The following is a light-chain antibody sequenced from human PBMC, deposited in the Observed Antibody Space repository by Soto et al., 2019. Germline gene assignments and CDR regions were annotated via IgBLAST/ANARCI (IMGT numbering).Light chain of an antibody. V-gene: IGKV1-5*01. CDR2: DAS. Sequence: DIQMTQSPSTLSASVGDRVTITCRASKSISTWLVWYQQKPGKAPKVLIYDASSLQSGVPSRFSGHGSGTDFTLTISSLQPDDAASYYCQQYKTYTTFGQGTKLEIK. J-gene: IGKJ2*01. CDR1: KSISTW. CDR3: QQYKTYTT.